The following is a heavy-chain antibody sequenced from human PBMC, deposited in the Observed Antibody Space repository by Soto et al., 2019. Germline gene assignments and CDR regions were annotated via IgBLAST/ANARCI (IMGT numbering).Heavy chain of an antibody. CDR3: AKFSYDSSGYLFDY. CDR1: GFTFSSYT. V-gene: IGHV3-23*01. CDR2: ISSSGGST. J-gene: IGHJ4*02. Sequence: GGSLRLSCAASGFTFSSYTMSWVRQAPGKGLEWVSAISSSGGSTYYADSVKGRFTTSRDNSKNTLYLQMNSLRAEGTAVYYCAKFSYDSSGYLFDYWGQGTLVTVSS. D-gene: IGHD3-22*01.